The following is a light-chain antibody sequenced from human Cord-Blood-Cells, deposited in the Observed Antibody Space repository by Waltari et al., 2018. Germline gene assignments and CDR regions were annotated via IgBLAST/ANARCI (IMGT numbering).Light chain of an antibody. V-gene: IGLV3-10*01. Sequence: SYELTRPPSVSVSPGQTARITCSGDALPKKYAYWYQQKSGQAPVLVIYEDSKRPSGIPERFSGSSSGTMATLTISGAQVEDEADYCCYSTDSSGNHRVFGGGTKLTVL. CDR2: EDS. CDR1: ALPKKY. CDR3: YSTDSSGNHRV. J-gene: IGLJ2*01.